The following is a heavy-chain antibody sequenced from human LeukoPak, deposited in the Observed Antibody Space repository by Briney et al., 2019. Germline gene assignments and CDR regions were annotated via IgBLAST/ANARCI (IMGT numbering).Heavy chain of an antibody. V-gene: IGHV4-34*01. Sequence: SETLSLTCAVYGGSFSGYYWSWIRQPPGKGLEWIGEINHSGSTNYNPSLKSRVTISVDKSKNQFSLKLSPATAADTAVYYCARIPYYYYAMDVWGQGTTVTVSS. CDR1: GGSFSGYY. CDR2: INHSGST. D-gene: IGHD2-2*02. CDR3: ARIPYYYYAMDV. J-gene: IGHJ6*02.